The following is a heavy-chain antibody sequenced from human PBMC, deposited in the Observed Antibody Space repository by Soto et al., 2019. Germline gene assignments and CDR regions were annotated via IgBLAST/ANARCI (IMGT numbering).Heavy chain of an antibody. J-gene: IGHJ5*02. V-gene: IGHV1-18*01. D-gene: IGHD1-7*01. Sequence: QVRLVQSGAEVKKPGASVKVSCKASGYTFTSYGISWVRQAPGQGLEWMGWISTYNGNTNFTQKLQGRVTMTTDTSTSTAYMELRSLRSDDTAVYYCARDREYNWNYNWFDPWGQGTLVTVSS. CDR2: ISTYNGNT. CDR1: GYTFTSYG. CDR3: ARDREYNWNYNWFDP.